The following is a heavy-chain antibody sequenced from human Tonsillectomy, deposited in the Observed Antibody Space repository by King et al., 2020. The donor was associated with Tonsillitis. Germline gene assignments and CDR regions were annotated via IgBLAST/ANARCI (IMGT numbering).Heavy chain of an antibody. CDR1: GYGFTTYW. J-gene: IGHJ4*02. Sequence: VQLVESGAEVKKPGESLKISCKGSGYGFTTYWIGWVRQMPGKGLEWMGIIYPGDSDTKYSPSFQGQVTISADQSISTAYLQWNSLKASDTAMYYCARHLFGDGYNSGAAFWGQGTLVTVSS. D-gene: IGHD5-24*01. CDR2: IYPGDSDT. CDR3: ARHLFGDGYNSGAAF. V-gene: IGHV5-51*01.